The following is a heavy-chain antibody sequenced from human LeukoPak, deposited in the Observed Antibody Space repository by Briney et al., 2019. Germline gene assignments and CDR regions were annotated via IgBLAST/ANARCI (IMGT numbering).Heavy chain of an antibody. V-gene: IGHV5-51*01. CDR3: ARLGSPKQQLGMPSY. Sequence: GESLKISCKGSGYSFTSYWIGWVRQMPGKGLEWMGIIYPGDSDTRYSPSFQGQVTISADKSISTAYLQWSSLKASDTAMYYCARLGSPKQQLGMPSYWGQGTLVTVSS. CDR2: IYPGDSDT. D-gene: IGHD6-13*01. J-gene: IGHJ4*02. CDR1: GYSFTSYW.